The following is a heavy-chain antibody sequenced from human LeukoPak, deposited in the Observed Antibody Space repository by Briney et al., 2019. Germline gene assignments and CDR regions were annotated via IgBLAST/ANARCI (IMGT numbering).Heavy chain of an antibody. V-gene: IGHV1-69*05. D-gene: IGHD3-22*01. CDR2: IIPIFGTA. CDR1: GGTFSSYA. CDR3: ASHYDSSGPYSWFDP. J-gene: IGHJ5*02. Sequence: SVKVSCKASGGTFSSYAISWVRQAPGQGLEWMGGIIPIFGTANYAQKFQGRVTITTDESTSTAYMELRSLRSEDTAVYYCASHYDSSGPYSWFDPWGQGTLVTVSS.